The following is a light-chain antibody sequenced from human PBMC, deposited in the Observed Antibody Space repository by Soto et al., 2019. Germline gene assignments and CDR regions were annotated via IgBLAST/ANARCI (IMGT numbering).Light chain of an antibody. V-gene: IGKV1-5*01. Sequence: DIQMTQSPSTLSASVGDRVTITCRASHSIGKWLAWYQQKPGKAPNLLIYDASTLESGVPSRFSASGSGTEFTLTISSLQPDDFASYYCQQYNSYSWNFGQGTKLESK. CDR1: HSIGKW. J-gene: IGKJ2*01. CDR3: QQYNSYSWN. CDR2: DAS.